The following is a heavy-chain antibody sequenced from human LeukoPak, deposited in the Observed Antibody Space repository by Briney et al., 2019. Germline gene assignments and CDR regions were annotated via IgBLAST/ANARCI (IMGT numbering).Heavy chain of an antibody. V-gene: IGHV3-7*01. Sequence: GGSLRLSCATSGFTFRIFWMAWVRRTPGKGLEWVATINPDGSETNFVDSVKGRFTISKDNAKNTLYLQMNNLRAEDTAVYYCARQAGVYWGQGTLVTVSS. CDR3: ARQAGVY. J-gene: IGHJ4*02. D-gene: IGHD2-8*01. CDR1: GFTFRIFW. CDR2: INPDGSET.